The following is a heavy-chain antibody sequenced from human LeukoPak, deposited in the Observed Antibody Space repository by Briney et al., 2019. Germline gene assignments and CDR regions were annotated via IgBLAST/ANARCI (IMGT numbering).Heavy chain of an antibody. CDR1: GYTFTSYA. CDR3: ARETQKHYYGSSGYYY. J-gene: IGHJ4*02. V-gene: IGHV1-3*01. Sequence: ASVKVSCKASGYTFTSYAMHWVRQAPGQRLEWMGWINAGNGNTKYSQKFQGRVTITRDTSASTAYMELSSLRSEDTAVYYCARETQKHYYGSSGYYYWGQGTLVTVSS. CDR2: INAGNGNT. D-gene: IGHD3-22*01.